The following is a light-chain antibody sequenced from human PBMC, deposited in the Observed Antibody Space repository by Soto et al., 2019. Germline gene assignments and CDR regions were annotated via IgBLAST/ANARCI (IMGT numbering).Light chain of an antibody. CDR3: SSYAGSPYYV. V-gene: IGLV2-8*01. CDR2: EVS. CDR1: SSDVGGYNY. J-gene: IGLJ1*01. Sequence: QSALTQPPSASGSPGQSVTISCTGTSSDVGGYNYVSRYQQHPGKAPKLMIYEVSKRPSGVPDRFSGSKSGNTASLTVSGLQAEDEADYYCSSYAGSPYYVFGIGTKLTVL.